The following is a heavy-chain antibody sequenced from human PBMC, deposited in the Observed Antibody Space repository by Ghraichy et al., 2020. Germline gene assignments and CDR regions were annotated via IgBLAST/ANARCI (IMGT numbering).Heavy chain of an antibody. Sequence: LSLTYAASGFSFSGSAMHWVRQASGKGLEWVGRIGIKADSYATVFAASVKGRFSISRDDSKNTAYLQMNSLKTEDTAVYYCTRTPNMMDTTWGQGTLVTVSS. D-gene: IGHD3-16*01. J-gene: IGHJ5*02. CDR2: IGIKADSYAT. CDR3: TRTPNMMDTT. CDR1: GFSFSGSA. V-gene: IGHV3-73*01.